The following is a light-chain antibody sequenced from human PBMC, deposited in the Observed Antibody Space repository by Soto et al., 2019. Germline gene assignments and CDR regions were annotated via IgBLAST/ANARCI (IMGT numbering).Light chain of an antibody. CDR2: SSN. J-gene: IGLJ3*02. V-gene: IGLV1-44*01. CDR1: DSNIGSTA. CDR3: AAWDDDLHVWL. Sequence: QSVLTQPPSVSATPGQGVILSCSGGDSNIGSTADNWYQQLPGTAPRLLIYSSNQRPSGVADRISGAKSGTSAALAISGRQSEDEADYYCAAWDDDLHVWLFGGGTKLTVL.